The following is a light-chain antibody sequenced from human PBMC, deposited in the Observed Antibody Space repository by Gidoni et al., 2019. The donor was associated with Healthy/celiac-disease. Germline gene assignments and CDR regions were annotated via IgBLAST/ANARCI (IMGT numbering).Light chain of an antibody. CDR1: QSVSSSY. J-gene: IGKJ4*02. Sequence: VFTQSPGTMSLSPGERATLSCRASQSVSSSYLAWYQQKPGQAPRLLIYGASSRAPGIPDRFSGSGSGTDFTLTISRLEPEDFAVYYCQQYGSSPGFGGGTKVEIK. CDR3: QQYGSSPG. CDR2: GAS. V-gene: IGKV3-20*01.